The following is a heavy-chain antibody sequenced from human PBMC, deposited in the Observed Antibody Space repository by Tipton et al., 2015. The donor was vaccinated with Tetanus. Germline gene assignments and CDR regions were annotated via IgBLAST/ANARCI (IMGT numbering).Heavy chain of an antibody. CDR3: ARVRSRVVAPPSFDY. D-gene: IGHD5-12*01. Sequence: TLSLTCTVSGGSISSGGYYWSWIRQHPGKGLEWIGYIYYSGSTYYNPSLKSRVTISVDTSKNQFSLKLSSVTAADTAVYYCARVRSRVVAPPSFDYWGQGTLVTVSS. J-gene: IGHJ4*02. CDR1: GGSISSGGYY. CDR2: IYYSGST. V-gene: IGHV4-31*03.